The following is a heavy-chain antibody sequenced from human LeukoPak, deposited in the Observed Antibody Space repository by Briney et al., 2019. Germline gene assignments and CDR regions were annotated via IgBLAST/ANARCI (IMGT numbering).Heavy chain of an antibody. CDR1: GGTFSSYA. CDR3: ARLLASKARDTATFDY. D-gene: IGHD5-18*01. J-gene: IGHJ4*02. CDR2: IIPIFGTA. V-gene: IGHV1-69*13. Sequence: SVKVSCKASGGTFSSYAISWVRQAPGQGLEWMGGIIPIFGTANYAQKFQGRVTITADESTSTAYMELSSLRSEDTAVYYCARLLASKARDTATFDYWGQGTLVTVSS.